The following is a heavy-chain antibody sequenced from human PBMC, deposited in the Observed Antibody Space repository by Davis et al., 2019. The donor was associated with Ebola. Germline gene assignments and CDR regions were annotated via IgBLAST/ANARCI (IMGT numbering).Heavy chain of an antibody. V-gene: IGHV3-21*01. Sequence: GESLKISCAASGFTFSSYSMNWVRQAPGKGLEWVSSISSSSSYIYYADSVKGRFTISRDNAKNSLYLQMNSLRAEDTAVYYCASGAGIAVAGRYYYYYGMDVWGKGTTVTVSS. CDR2: ISSSSSYI. D-gene: IGHD6-19*01. CDR3: ASGAGIAVAGRYYYYYGMDV. CDR1: GFTFSSYS. J-gene: IGHJ6*04.